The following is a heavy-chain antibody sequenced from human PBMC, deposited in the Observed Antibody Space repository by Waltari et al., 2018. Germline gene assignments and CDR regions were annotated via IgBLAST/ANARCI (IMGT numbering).Heavy chain of an antibody. CDR2: INHSGST. Sequence: QVQLQQWGAGLLKPSETLSLTCAVYGGSFSGYYWSWIRQPPGKGLEGIGEINHSGSTNYNPSLKSRVTISVDTSKNQFSLKLSSVTAADTAVYYCARDSSGWYSNWFDPWGQGTLVTVSS. J-gene: IGHJ5*02. V-gene: IGHV4-34*01. CDR3: ARDSSGWYSNWFDP. D-gene: IGHD6-19*01. CDR1: GGSFSGYY.